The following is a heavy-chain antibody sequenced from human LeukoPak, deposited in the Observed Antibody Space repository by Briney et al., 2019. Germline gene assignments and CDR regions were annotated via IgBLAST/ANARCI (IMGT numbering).Heavy chain of an antibody. CDR2: IQSGST. D-gene: IGHD6-19*01. CDR1: GFTVNNNH. Sequence: PGGSLRLSCAASGFTVNNNHMSWARQAPGKGLEWVSLIQSGSTHYADSVKGRFTISRDNSKNTLYLQMNSLRAEDTAVYYCARDRGDTSGWPIIDYWGQGTLVTVSS. CDR3: ARDRGDTSGWPIIDY. J-gene: IGHJ4*02. V-gene: IGHV3-66*01.